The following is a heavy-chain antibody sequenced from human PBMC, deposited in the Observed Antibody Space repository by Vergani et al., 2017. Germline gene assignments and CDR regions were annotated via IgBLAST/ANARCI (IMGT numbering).Heavy chain of an antibody. CDR3: ARESDDFWTYYYYGMDV. D-gene: IGHD3-3*01. V-gene: IGHV3-21*01. Sequence: EVQLVESGGGLVKPGGSLRLSCAASGFTFSSYSMNWVRPAPGKGLEWVSSISSSSSYIYYADSVKGRFTISRDNAKNSLYLQMNSLRAEDTAVYYCARESDDFWTYYYYGMDVWGQGTTVTVSS. CDR2: ISSSSSYI. CDR1: GFTFSSYS. J-gene: IGHJ6*02.